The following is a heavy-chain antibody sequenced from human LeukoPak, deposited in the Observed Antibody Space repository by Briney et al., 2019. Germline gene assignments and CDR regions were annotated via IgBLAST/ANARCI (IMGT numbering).Heavy chain of an antibody. D-gene: IGHD3-22*01. CDR1: GFTFSSYA. Sequence: GRSLRHSCAPSGFTFSSYAMHYVRQAPGERLEWVAVIWYDGSNNYYADSVKGRFTISRDNSKNTLYLQMNSLRADDTAVYYCAKDRWDDSSGYDFWGQGTLVTVSS. CDR3: AKDRWDDSSGYDF. J-gene: IGHJ4*02. V-gene: IGHV3-33*06. CDR2: IWYDGSNN.